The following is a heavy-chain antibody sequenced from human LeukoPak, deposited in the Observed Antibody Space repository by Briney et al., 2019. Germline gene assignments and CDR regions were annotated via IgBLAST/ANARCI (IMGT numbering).Heavy chain of an antibody. V-gene: IGHV3-21*01. Sequence: GGSLRLSCAASGFTFSSYNMNWVRQAPGKGLEWVSSITSSSSHIYYADSVKGRFTISRDNARNSLYLQMNSLRAEDTAVYYCASRIRGYSYGYWSNYYYYYMDVWGKGTTVTISS. D-gene: IGHD5-18*01. J-gene: IGHJ6*03. CDR2: ITSSSSHI. CDR3: ASRIRGYSYGYWSNYYYYYMDV. CDR1: GFTFSSYN.